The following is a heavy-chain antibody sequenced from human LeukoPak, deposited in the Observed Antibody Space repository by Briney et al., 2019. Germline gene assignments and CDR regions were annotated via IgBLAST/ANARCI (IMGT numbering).Heavy chain of an antibody. CDR2: TYSGGTT. Sequence: GGSLRLSCAASGFTVINNYMNWVRQAPGKGLEWVSVTYSGGTTYYADSVKGRFTVSRDNSKNTLYLQMDSLRAEDTAVYYCARLTTTVTTPFDYWGQGTLVTVSS. D-gene: IGHD4-17*01. CDR1: GFTVINNY. J-gene: IGHJ4*02. V-gene: IGHV3-53*01. CDR3: ARLTTTVTTPFDY.